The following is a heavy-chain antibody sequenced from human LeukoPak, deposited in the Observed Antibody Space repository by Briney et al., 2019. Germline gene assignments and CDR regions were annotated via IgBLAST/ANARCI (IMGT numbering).Heavy chain of an antibody. CDR1: GFTFSSYG. CDR3: TRVGSGYYSYYFDY. Sequence: GRSLRLSCAASGFTFSSYGMHWVRQAPGKGLEWVALIWYDGSNKYYADSVKGRFTISRDNSKNTLYLQMNSLKTEDTAVYYCTRVGSGYYSYYFDYWGQGALVTVSS. D-gene: IGHD3-22*01. J-gene: IGHJ4*02. CDR2: IWYDGSNK. V-gene: IGHV3-33*01.